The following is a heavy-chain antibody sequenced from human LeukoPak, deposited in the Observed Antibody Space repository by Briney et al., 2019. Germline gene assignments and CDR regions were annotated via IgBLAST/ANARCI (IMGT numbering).Heavy chain of an antibody. V-gene: IGHV4-38-2*01. CDR2: INHSESN. Sequence: SETLSLTSAVSGYSISNGYYWGWIRQPPGKGREGIGKINHSESNNYNPSLKSRVTISVDTSKNQFSLKLSSVTAADTAVYYCASADYYDSSAYYPPFNYWGQGTLVTVSS. D-gene: IGHD3-22*01. J-gene: IGHJ4*02. CDR1: GYSISNGYY. CDR3: ASADYYDSSAYYPPFNY.